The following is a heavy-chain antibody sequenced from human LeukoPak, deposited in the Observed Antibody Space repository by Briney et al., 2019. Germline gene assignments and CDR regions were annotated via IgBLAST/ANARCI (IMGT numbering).Heavy chain of an antibody. CDR1: GGSISSSSYY. CDR2: IYNSGNT. Sequence: SETLSLACIVSGGSISSSSYYWGWIRQPPGKGLEWIGSIYNSGNTYYNPSLKSRVTISVDTSKNQFSLKLSSVTAADTAVYYCARERYYYDSTSEGNYWGQGTLVTVSS. V-gene: IGHV4-39*01. CDR3: ARERYYYDSTSEGNY. D-gene: IGHD3-22*01. J-gene: IGHJ4*02.